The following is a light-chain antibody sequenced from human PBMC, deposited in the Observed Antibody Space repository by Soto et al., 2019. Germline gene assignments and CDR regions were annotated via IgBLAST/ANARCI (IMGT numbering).Light chain of an antibody. CDR3: QQGGT. J-gene: IGKJ5*01. Sequence: EIVLTQSPATLSLAAGERATLSCRASQSVNSYLAWYQQKPGQAPRLLIYDASNRATGIPARFSGSGSGTDFTLTISSLEPKDFAVYYCQQGGTFGQGTRLEIK. V-gene: IGKV3-11*01. CDR2: DAS. CDR1: QSVNSY.